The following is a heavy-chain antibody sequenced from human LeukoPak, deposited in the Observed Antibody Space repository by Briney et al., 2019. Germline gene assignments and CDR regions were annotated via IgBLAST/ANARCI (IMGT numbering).Heavy chain of an antibody. J-gene: IGHJ5*02. CDR2: IYYSGST. CDR3: ARRGWPYYYDSTGKKNWIDL. CDR1: GGSISSYY. V-gene: IGHV4-59*12. D-gene: IGHD3-22*01. Sequence: SETLSLTCTVSGGSISSYYWSWIRQPPGKGLEWIGYIYYSGSTNYNPSLKSRVTISVDTSKNQFSLKLSSVTAADTAVYYCARRGWPYYYDSTGKKNWIDLWGQGTLVTVSS.